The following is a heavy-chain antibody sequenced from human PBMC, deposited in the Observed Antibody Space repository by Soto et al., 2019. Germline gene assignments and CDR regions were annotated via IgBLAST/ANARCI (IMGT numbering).Heavy chain of an antibody. CDR3: ARGGDGDYNY. Sequence: QLQLQESGSGLVKPSQTLSLTCAVSGGSISSGGYYWSWIRQPPGKGLEWIGYIYNSGSTYYNPSLKSRVTISVDRSKNQFSLKLSSVTAADTAVYYCARGGDGDYNYWGQGTLVTVSS. CDR2: IYNSGST. V-gene: IGHV4-30-2*01. D-gene: IGHD4-17*01. CDR1: GGSISSGGYY. J-gene: IGHJ4*02.